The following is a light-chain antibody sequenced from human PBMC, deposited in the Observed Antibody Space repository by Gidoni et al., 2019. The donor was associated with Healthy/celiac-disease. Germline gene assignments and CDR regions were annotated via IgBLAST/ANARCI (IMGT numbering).Light chain of an antibody. V-gene: IGKV3-11*01. CDR3: QQRSNWPLT. Sequence: EIVLTQSPATLSLSPGERANLSCSASQSVSSYLAWYQQKPGQAPRLLIYDASNRATGIPARFSCSGSGTDFTLTISSLEPEDFAVYYCQQRSNWPLTFGGXTKVEIK. J-gene: IGKJ4*01. CDR2: DAS. CDR1: QSVSSY.